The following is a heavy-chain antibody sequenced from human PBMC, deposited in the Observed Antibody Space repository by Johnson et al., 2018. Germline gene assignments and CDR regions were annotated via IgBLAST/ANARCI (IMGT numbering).Heavy chain of an antibody. J-gene: IGHJ6*02. CDR3: VRDPGGWGMDV. Sequence: VQLVESGGGVVQPGRSLRLSCAASGFSFSNYGMHWVRQAPGKGLEWVAVISYDGSNEYYADSVKGRFTISRENAKNSLYLQMNSLTAGDTAVYYCVRDPGGWGMDVWGQGTTVTVSS. V-gene: IGHV3-30*03. D-gene: IGHD2-15*01. CDR1: GFSFSNYG. CDR2: ISYDGSNE.